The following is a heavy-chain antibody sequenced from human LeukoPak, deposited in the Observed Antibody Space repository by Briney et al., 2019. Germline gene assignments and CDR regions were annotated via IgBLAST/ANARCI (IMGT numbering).Heavy chain of an antibody. CDR3: AKDSDILTGYYNPFDY. V-gene: IGHV3-30*02. J-gene: IGHJ4*02. CDR2: IRYDGSNK. D-gene: IGHD3-9*01. Sequence: GGSLRLSCAASGFTLSSYGMHWVRQAPGKGLEWVAFIRYDGSNKYYADSVKGRFTISRDNSKNTLYLQMNSLRAEDTAVYYCAKDSDILTGYYNPFDYWGQGTLVTVSS. CDR1: GFTLSSYG.